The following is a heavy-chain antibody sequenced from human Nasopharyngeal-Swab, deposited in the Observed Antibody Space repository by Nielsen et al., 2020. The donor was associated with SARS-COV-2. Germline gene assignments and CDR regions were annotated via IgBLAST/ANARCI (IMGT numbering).Heavy chain of an antibody. J-gene: IGHJ5*02. Sequence: GSLRLSCTVSGGSISSYYWSWIRQPPGKGLEWIGYIYYSGSTNYNPSLKSRVTISVDTSKNQFSLKLSPVTAADTAVYYCARHPGYCSGGSCYSRWFDPWGQGTLVTVSS. CDR3: ARHPGYCSGGSCYSRWFDP. CDR2: IYYSGST. CDR1: GGSISSYY. D-gene: IGHD2-15*01. V-gene: IGHV4-59*08.